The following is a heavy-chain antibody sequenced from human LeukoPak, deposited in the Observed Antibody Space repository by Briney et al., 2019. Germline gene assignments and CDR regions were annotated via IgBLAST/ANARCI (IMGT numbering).Heavy chain of an antibody. Sequence: PGGSLRLSCAASGFTFSSYGMHWVRQAPGKGLEWVAFIRYDGSNKYYADSVKGRFTISRDNSKNTLYLQMNSLRAEDTAVYYCAKELKEYCSSTSCYFDYWGQGTLVTVSS. CDR2: IRYDGSNK. CDR1: GFTFSSYG. J-gene: IGHJ4*02. CDR3: AKELKEYCSSTSCYFDY. D-gene: IGHD2-2*01. V-gene: IGHV3-30*02.